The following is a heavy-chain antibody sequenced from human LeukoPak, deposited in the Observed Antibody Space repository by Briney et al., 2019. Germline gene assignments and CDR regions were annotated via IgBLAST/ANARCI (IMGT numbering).Heavy chain of an antibody. Sequence: PGGSLRLSCAASGFTFSSYWMSWVRQAPGKGLEWVANIKQDGSEKYYVDSVKGRFTISRDNAKNSLYLQMNSLRAEDTAVYYCARARRYYDSSGYLDYWGQGTLVTVSS. CDR3: ARARRYYDSSGYLDY. CDR2: IKQDGSEK. CDR1: GFTFSSYW. V-gene: IGHV3-7*01. J-gene: IGHJ4*02. D-gene: IGHD3-22*01.